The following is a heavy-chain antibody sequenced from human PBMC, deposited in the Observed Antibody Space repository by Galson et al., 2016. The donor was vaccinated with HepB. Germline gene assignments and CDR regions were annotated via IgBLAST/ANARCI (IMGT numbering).Heavy chain of an antibody. CDR1: GYSFTSYW. J-gene: IGHJ4*02. V-gene: IGHV5-51*01. CDR2: IYPGDSDV. CDR3: TRDLYCVSVSCYSEGDY. Sequence: SGAEVKKAGESLKISCKGSGYSFTSYWIAWVRQMPGKGLEWMGIIYPGDSDVRYSPSLQGQVTISVDKSINTAYLQWSSLKASDTAMYYCTRDLYCVSVSCYSEGDYWGQETLVTVSS. D-gene: IGHD2-2*02.